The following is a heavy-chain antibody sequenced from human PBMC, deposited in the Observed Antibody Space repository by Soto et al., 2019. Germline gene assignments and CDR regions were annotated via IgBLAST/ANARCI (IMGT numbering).Heavy chain of an antibody. CDR2: ITSSGDYT. Sequence: EVQLVESGGGLVKPGGSLRLSCAASGFTFSNYDMKWVRQAPGKGLEWVSSITSSGDYTYYAESVRGRFTISRENANNSLYLQMNSLRAEDTAMYYCARDRGGSDTDYWGQGTLVTVSS. CDR1: GFTFSNYD. V-gene: IGHV3-21*02. J-gene: IGHJ4*02. CDR3: ARDRGGSDTDY. D-gene: IGHD3-10*01.